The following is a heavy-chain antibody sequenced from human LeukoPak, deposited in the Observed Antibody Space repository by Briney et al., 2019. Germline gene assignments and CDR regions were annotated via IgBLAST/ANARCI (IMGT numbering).Heavy chain of an antibody. D-gene: IGHD3-10*01. J-gene: IGHJ4*02. Sequence: PGGSLRLSCTASGFTFDDYAMHWVRQAPGKGLEWVSGISWSSGSLGYADSVKGRFIISRDNAKNCLYLQMNSLRAEDTAVYYCVRDRNYYGLDYWGQGSLVTVSS. V-gene: IGHV3-9*01. CDR2: ISWSSGSL. CDR3: VRDRNYYGLDY. CDR1: GFTFDDYA.